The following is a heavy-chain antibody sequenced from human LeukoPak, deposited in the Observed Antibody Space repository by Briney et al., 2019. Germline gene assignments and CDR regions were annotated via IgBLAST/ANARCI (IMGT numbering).Heavy chain of an antibody. CDR2: ISSPGSSI. Sequence: GGSLRLSCAASGFTFSDYYMTWVRQAPGKGLEWVSHISSPGSSILYADSVKGRFTISRDNAKNSLYLQMHSLRVEDTAIYYCASGKRGPYYYYLDVWGKGTKVTVSS. V-gene: IGHV3-11*04. CDR1: GFTFSDYY. D-gene: IGHD3-10*01. J-gene: IGHJ6*03. CDR3: ASGKRGPYYYYLDV.